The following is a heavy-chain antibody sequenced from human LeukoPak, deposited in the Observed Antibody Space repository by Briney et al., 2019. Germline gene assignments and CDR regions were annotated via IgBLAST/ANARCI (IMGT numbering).Heavy chain of an antibody. CDR1: GGSISSYY. D-gene: IGHD4-23*01. CDR2: IYYSGST. V-gene: IGHV4-59*01. J-gene: IGHJ4*02. Sequence: PSETLSLTCTVSGGSISSYYWSWIRQPPGKGLEWIGYIYYSGSTNYNPSLKSRVTISVDTSKNQFSLKLSSVTAADTAVYYCARLMTAVVTPPPEIDYWGQGTLVTVSS. CDR3: ARLMTAVVTPPPEIDY.